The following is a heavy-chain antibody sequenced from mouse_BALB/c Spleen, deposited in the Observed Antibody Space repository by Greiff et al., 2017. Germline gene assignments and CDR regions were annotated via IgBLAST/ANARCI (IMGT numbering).Heavy chain of an antibody. CDR1: GFTFSSYA. V-gene: IGHV5-6-5*01. CDR3: ARGGYGSSYGWYFDV. D-gene: IGHD1-1*01. Sequence: EVMLVESGGGLVKPGGSLKLSCAASGFTFSSYAMSWVRQTPEKRLEWVASISSGGSTYYPDSVKGRFTISRDNARNILYLQMSSLRSEDTAMYYCARGGYGSSYGWYFDVWGAGTTVTVSS. CDR2: ISSGGST. J-gene: IGHJ1*01.